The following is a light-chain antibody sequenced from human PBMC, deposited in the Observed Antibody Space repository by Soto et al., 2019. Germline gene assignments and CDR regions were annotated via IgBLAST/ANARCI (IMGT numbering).Light chain of an antibody. CDR1: QSITRI. Sequence: DIQMTQSPSSLSASVGDRVTITCRASQSITRILTWYQQKPGKAPNLLLHTSSNLHSGVPSRFSGSGSGTDFTLTISSLQPEDFAIYYCQQCHSTPYTFGQGTKLEI. V-gene: IGKV1-39*01. J-gene: IGKJ2*01. CDR2: TSS. CDR3: QQCHSTPYT.